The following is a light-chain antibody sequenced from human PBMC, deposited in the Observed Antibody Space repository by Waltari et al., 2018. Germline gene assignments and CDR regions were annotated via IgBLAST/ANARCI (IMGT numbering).Light chain of an antibody. CDR3: QQRSNGLTWT. V-gene: IGKV3-11*01. Sequence: EIVLTQSPATLSLSPGARATLSYRASQSVSSYLAWYQQKPGQAARLRIYTASNTATAIPARCSGSGSGTDFTLSISSLGPEDFAVYYCQQRSNGLTWTFGQGTKVEIK. J-gene: IGKJ1*01. CDR1: QSVSSY. CDR2: TAS.